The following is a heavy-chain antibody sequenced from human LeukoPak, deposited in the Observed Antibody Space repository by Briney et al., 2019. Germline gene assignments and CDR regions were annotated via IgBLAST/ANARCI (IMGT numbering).Heavy chain of an antibody. Sequence: GGSLRLSCAASGFTFSSYNIHWVRQAPGKGLEWVAVVWYDGSKKYYADSVKGRFTISRDNSNNTLFLQMNSLRAEDTAVYYCAREEYSSSWYLPFDFGGQGTLVTVSS. V-gene: IGHV3-33*01. D-gene: IGHD6-13*01. CDR3: AREEYSSSWYLPFDF. CDR2: VWYDGSKK. J-gene: IGHJ4*02. CDR1: GFTFSSYN.